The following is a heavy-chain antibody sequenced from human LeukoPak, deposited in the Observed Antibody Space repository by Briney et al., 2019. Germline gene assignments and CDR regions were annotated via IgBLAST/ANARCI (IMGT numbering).Heavy chain of an antibody. Sequence: SETLSLTCAVYIESFSGHSWTWIRQSPGKGLEWIGEINHSGNTNYNPSLKSRVTISVDTSKNQFSLKMNSVTAADTAMYYCARRPRKSENYDGPSGPDYWGQGTQVTVSS. V-gene: IGHV4-34*01. CDR2: INHSGNT. D-gene: IGHD4-23*01. CDR3: ARRPRKSENYDGPSGPDY. CDR1: IESFSGHS. J-gene: IGHJ4*02.